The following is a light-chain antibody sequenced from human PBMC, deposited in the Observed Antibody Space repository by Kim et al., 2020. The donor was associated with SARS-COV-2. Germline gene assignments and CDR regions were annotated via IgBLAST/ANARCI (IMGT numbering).Light chain of an antibody. J-gene: IGKJ2*01. CDR1: HSLSSSS. Sequence: EIVLTQSPGTLSLAPGERATLSCRASHSLSSSSLAWYQQKPGQAPRLLIYGASTRATGIPDRFSGSGSETDFTLTITRLEPEDFAVYFCQQCGASLPHTFRQGKRLEI. CDR2: GAS. V-gene: IGKV3-20*01. CDR3: QQCGASLPHT.